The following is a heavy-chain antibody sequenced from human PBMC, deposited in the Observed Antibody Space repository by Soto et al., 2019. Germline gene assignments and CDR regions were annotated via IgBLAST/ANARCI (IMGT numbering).Heavy chain of an antibody. J-gene: IGHJ4*02. V-gene: IGHV3-30*18. D-gene: IGHD3-22*01. CDR2: ISYDGSNK. CDR1: GFTFSSYG. CDR3: AKYTYYYDRSGYYTLDY. Sequence: PGGSLRLSCAASGFTFSSYGMHWVRQAPGKGLEWVAVISYDGSNKNYVDSVKGRFTISRDNSKNTVYLQMDSLRVEDTAVYYCAKYTYYYDRSGYYTLDYWSQGTSVTVSS.